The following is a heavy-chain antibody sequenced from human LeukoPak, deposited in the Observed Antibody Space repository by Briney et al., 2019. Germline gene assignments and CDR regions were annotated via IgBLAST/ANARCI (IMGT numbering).Heavy chain of an antibody. V-gene: IGHV1-18*01. CDR2: ISAYNGNT. CDR3: ARDLYPLLWFGELTYFDY. J-gene: IGHJ4*02. Sequence: ASVKVSCKASGYTFTSYGISWVRQAPGQGLEWMGWISAYNGNTNYAQKLQGRVTMTTDTSTSTAYMELRSLRSDDTAVYYCARDLYPLLWFGELTYFDYWGQGTRVTVSS. D-gene: IGHD3-10*01. CDR1: GYTFTSYG.